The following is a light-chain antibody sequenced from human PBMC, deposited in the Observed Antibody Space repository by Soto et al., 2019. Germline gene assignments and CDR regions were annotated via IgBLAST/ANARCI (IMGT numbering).Light chain of an antibody. Sequence: QAVVTQPPSASGTPGQRVTSACSGSSSNIGSNAVSWYQQLPGTAPKVLIYSNNQRPSGVPDRFSGSKSGTSASLAISGLQSEDDADYYCATWDDSLNGWVLGGGTKLTVL. V-gene: IGLV1-44*01. CDR2: SNN. CDR1: SSNIGSNA. J-gene: IGLJ3*02. CDR3: ATWDDSLNGWV.